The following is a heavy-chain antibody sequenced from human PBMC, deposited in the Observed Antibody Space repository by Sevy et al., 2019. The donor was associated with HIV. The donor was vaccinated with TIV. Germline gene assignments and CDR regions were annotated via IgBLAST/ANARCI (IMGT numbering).Heavy chain of an antibody. CDR1: GFTFSSYG. CDR2: IRYDGSNK. V-gene: IGHV3-30*02. Sequence: GGSLRLSCAASGFTFSSYGMHWVHQAPGKGLEWVAFIRYDGSNKYYAYSVKGRFTISRDNSKNTLYLKMNSLRAEDTAVYYCAKGPSPMITFGGVADYWGQGTLVTVSS. J-gene: IGHJ4*02. D-gene: IGHD3-16*01. CDR3: AKGPSPMITFGGVADY.